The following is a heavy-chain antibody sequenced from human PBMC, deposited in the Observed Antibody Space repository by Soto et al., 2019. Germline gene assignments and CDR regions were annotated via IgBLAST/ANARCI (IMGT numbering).Heavy chain of an antibody. CDR1: GFNFNTYF. CDR2: IFPNGRDK. CDR3: ARDDEHWSNCDLAY. D-gene: IGHD2-21*01. V-gene: IGHV3-30*03. J-gene: IGHJ4*02. Sequence: QVQLVQSGGGVVQPGRSLRLSCAASGFNFNTYFMHWVRQAPGKGLEWVAMIFPNGRDKAYADSVTGRFTISRDNSNNMMYLQMDSLRPEDTAVYYCARDDEHWSNCDLAYWGQGALVTVSS.